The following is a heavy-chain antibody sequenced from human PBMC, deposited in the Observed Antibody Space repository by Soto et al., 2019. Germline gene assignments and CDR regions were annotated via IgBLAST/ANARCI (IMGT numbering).Heavy chain of an antibody. Sequence: QLQLQESGPGLVKPSETLSLTCSVSGGSISSSSYNWGWIRQPPGKGLEWIGSIYYSGSTYYNPSLRSRVTISKDTSKGQFSLKLTSVTAADSSVYYCARRDGAFDVWGQGTMVTVSS. J-gene: IGHJ3*01. CDR3: ARRDGAFDV. CDR2: IYYSGST. V-gene: IGHV4-39*01. CDR1: GGSISSSSYN.